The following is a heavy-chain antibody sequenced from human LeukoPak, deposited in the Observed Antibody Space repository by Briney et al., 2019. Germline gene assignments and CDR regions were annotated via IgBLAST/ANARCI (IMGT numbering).Heavy chain of an antibody. CDR1: GFPFSSYA. J-gene: IGHJ4*02. CDR3: ATCGGDCFFNY. Sequence: GGSLILSCSASGFPFSSYAMHWVRQAPGKGLEWVGRIKSKPAGETTTYAAPVKGRFTISRDDSRNTVYLQMNSLKTEDTAVYYCATCGGDCFFNYWGQGTLVTVSS. D-gene: IGHD2-21*02. V-gene: IGHV3-15*01. CDR2: IKSKPAGETT.